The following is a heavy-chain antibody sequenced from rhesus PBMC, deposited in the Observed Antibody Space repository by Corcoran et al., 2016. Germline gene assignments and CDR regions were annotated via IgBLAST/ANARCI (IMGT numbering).Heavy chain of an antibody. CDR3: VGSSWPRGYNRFDV. V-gene: IGHV4-165*02. J-gene: IGHJ5-1*01. CDR2: IGGSSGST. D-gene: IGHD4-29*01. Sequence: QVQLQESGPGLVKPSETLSLTCAVSGGSIIGYYWHWFRHPPGKGLEWIGYIGGSSGSTNYNPSLKSRVTISTDTSKNQFSLKLSSVTAADTAVYYCVGSSWPRGYNRFDVWGPGVLVTVSS. CDR1: GGSIIGYY.